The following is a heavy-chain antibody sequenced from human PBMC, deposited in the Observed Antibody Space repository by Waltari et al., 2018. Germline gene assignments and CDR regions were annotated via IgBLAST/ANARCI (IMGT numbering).Heavy chain of an antibody. CDR3: ARDLGAMKVTSALEI. J-gene: IGHJ3*02. CDR1: GGIFTNYA. D-gene: IGHD3-10*01. Sequence: QVQLVQSGAVVKRPGSSVKVSCRASGGIFTNYAISWVRQAPGQGLEWMGGLIPIFGTANSAQKFQGRLTITSDESTSTAYMELSSLRPEDTAVYFCARDLGAMKVTSALEIWGQGTRVTVSS. V-gene: IGHV1-69*05. CDR2: LIPIFGTA.